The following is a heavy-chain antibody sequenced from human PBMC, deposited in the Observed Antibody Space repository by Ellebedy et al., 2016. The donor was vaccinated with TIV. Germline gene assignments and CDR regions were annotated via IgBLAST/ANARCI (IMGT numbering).Heavy chain of an antibody. CDR3: ARDMVQGVVARYLWFDY. V-gene: IGHV1-18*01. CDR1: GYAFASYG. Sequence: ASVKVSCKASGYAFASYGLSWVRQAPGQGLEWMGWISAYTGNTNYAQKFQGRVTMTTDTSTSTAYMELRSLRSDDTAVFYCARDMVQGVVARYLWFDYWGQGTRVTVSS. CDR2: ISAYTGNT. J-gene: IGHJ4*02. D-gene: IGHD2-21*01.